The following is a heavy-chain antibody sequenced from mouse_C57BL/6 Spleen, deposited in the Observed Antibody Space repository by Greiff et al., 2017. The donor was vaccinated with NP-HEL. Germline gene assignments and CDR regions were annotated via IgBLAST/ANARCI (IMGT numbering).Heavy chain of an antibody. CDR2: INPSNGGT. CDR1: GYTFTSYW. D-gene: IGHD1-1*01. V-gene: IGHV1-53*01. CDR3: AREGALLRAWFAY. Sequence: QVHVKQPGTELVKPGASVKLSCKASGYTFTSYWMHWVKQRPGQGLEWIGNINPSNGGTNYNEKFKSKATLTVDKSSSTAYMQLSSLTSEDSAVYYCAREGALLRAWFAYWGQGTLVTVSA. J-gene: IGHJ3*01.